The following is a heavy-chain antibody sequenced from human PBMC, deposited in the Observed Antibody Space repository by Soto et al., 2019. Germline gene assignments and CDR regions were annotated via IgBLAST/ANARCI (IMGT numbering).Heavy chain of an antibody. V-gene: IGHV4-34*01. Sequence: SETLSLTCAVNGGSFSGYIWTWIRQTPGKGLQWIGQINHSGSTYYNPSLKSRVTISVDTSKNQFSLKLSSVTAADTAVYYCARSHIVPRLFMYPYDYWGQGTLVTVSS. J-gene: IGHJ4*02. D-gene: IGHD5-12*01. CDR3: ARSHIVPRLFMYPYDY. CDR2: INHSGST. CDR1: GGSFSGYI.